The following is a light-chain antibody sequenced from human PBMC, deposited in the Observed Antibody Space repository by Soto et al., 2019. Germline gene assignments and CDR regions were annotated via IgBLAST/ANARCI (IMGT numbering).Light chain of an antibody. CDR1: QSVSSY. CDR3: QQRSSWPFT. J-gene: IGKJ4*01. Sequence: EIVLTQSPAALSLSPGERATLSCRASQSVSSYLAWYQQKPGQAPRLLIYDASNRATGIPARFSGSGSGTDFILTISSLDPEDFAVYYCQQRSSWPFTFGGGTKVEIK. V-gene: IGKV3-11*01. CDR2: DAS.